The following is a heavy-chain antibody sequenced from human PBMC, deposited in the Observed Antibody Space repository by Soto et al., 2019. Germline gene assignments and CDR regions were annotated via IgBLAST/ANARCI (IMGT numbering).Heavy chain of an antibody. D-gene: IGHD6-6*01. CDR3: ARLSEESSSSNYYYFYMDV. J-gene: IGHJ6*03. CDR1: GYTFTRYY. Sequence: QVQLVQSGSEGKEPGASMKISCQASGYTFTRYYITWVRQATGQGHEWMGWMNPQTGNTAYAEKFQGRVTMTRSTSINTAYMELSALRSEDTAVYYCARLSEESSSSNYYYFYMDVWGKGSTVTVSS. V-gene: IGHV1-8*01. CDR2: MNPQTGNT.